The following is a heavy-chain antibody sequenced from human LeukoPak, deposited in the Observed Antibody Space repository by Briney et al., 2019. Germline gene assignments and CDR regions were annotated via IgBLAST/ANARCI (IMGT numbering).Heavy chain of an antibody. CDR3: AKPATYYDILTGYDY. D-gene: IGHD3-9*01. J-gene: IGHJ4*02. CDR2: ISGSGGRT. CDR1: GFTFSSYA. Sequence: GGSLRLSCAASGFTFSSYAMSWVRQAPGKGLEWVSAISGSGGRTDYADSVKGRFTISRDNSKNSLYLQMISLRAEDTALYYCAKPATYYDILTGYDYWGQGPLVTVSS. V-gene: IGHV3-23*01.